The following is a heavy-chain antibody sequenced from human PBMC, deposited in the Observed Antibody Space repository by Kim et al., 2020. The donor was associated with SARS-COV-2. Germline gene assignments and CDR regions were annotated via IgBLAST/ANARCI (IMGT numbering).Heavy chain of an antibody. CDR2: IYYSGST. CDR1: GGSISSSSYY. J-gene: IGHJ6*02. CDR3: ASRLWSNYYYGMDV. D-gene: IGHD5-18*01. V-gene: IGHV4-39*01. Sequence: SETLSLTCTVSGGSISSSSYYWGWIRQPPGKGLEWIGSIYYSGSTYYNPSLKSRVTISVDTSKNQFSLKLSSVTAADTAVYYCASRLWSNYYYGMDVWGQGTTVTVSS.